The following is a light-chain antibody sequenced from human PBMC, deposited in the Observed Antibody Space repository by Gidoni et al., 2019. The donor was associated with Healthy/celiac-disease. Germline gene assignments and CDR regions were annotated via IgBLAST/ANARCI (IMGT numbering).Light chain of an antibody. CDR1: QGIRND. V-gene: IGKV1-6*01. J-gene: IGKJ1*01. CDR2: AAS. Sequence: AIQITQSPSSLSASVGDRVTITCRASQGIRNDLGWYQQKPGKAPKLLIYAASSFQSGVPSRFSGSGSGTDFTLTISSLQPEDFATYYCLQDYNYPWTFGQGTKVEIK. CDR3: LQDYNYPWT.